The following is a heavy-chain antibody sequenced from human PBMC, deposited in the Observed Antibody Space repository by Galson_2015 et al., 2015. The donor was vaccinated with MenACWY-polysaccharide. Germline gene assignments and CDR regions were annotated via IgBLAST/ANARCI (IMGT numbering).Heavy chain of an antibody. CDR2: FFSDGTT. CDR1: GFTVSTSY. CDR3: AKSQTGDVYDAFDI. V-gene: IGHV3-66*01. D-gene: IGHD5/OR15-5a*01. J-gene: IGHJ3*02. Sequence: SLRLSCAASGFTVSTSYISWVRQAPGKGLEWVSVFFSDGTTYFADSVKGRFSISRDNSKNTLYLQMNSLRAEDTAVYYCAKSQTGDVYDAFDIWGHGTMVTVSS.